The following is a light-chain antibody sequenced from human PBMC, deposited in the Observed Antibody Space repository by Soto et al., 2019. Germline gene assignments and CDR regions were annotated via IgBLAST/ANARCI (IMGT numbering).Light chain of an antibody. J-gene: IGLJ3*02. CDR3: LLSYTGTWV. CDR2: DTS. Sequence: QAVVTQEPSLTVSPGGTVTLTCGSNTGAVTTDHYPCWFQQKPGQAPRTLIWDTSNKHSWTPARFSGSLLGGLAALTLSGAQPEDEAEYSCLLSYTGTWVFGGGTKLTVL. V-gene: IGLV7-46*01. CDR1: TGAVTTDHY.